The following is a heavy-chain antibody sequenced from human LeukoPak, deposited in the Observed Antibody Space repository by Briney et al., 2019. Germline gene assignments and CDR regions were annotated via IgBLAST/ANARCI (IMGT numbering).Heavy chain of an antibody. V-gene: IGHV3-23*01. CDR2: ITGSGANT. CDR1: GFSFSTYS. D-gene: IGHD3-22*01. J-gene: IGHJ4*02. CDR3: YYYDSSGFYPQTKIDY. Sequence: GGSLRLSCAGSGFSFSTYSMNWVRQAPGKGLEWVSGITGSGANTYYADSVKGRFTISRDNSKNALYLRMNSLRAEDTAVYYCYYYDSSGFYPQTKIDYWGQGTLVTVSS.